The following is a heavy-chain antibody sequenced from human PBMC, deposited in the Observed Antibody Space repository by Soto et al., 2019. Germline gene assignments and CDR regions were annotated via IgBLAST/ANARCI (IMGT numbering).Heavy chain of an antibody. J-gene: IGHJ3*01. Sequence: QVQLVQSGAEVKKPGSSVKVSCKASGGTFSSYAISWVRQAPGQGPEWMGGIIPICGTAHYAQKFQGRVRINGDKSPSTAYMELSSLRSEDTPVYSWARGRKSLIVMVIKSHDDFDLWGQATMVTASS. V-gene: IGHV1-69*06. CDR3: ARGRKSLIVMVIKSHDDFDL. CDR1: GGTFSSYA. CDR2: IIPICGTA. D-gene: IGHD3-22*01.